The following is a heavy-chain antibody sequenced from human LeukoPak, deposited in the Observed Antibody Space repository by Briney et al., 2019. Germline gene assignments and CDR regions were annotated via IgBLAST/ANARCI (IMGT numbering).Heavy chain of an antibody. Sequence: ASVKVSCKASGYTFTSYDINWVRQATGQGLEWMGWMNPNSGNTGYAQKFQGRVTMTRNTSISTAYMELSSLRSEDTAVYYCARGSSSSWYRGNWFDPWGQGTLVTVSS. CDR3: ARGSSSSWYRGNWFDP. CDR2: MNPNSGNT. D-gene: IGHD6-13*01. V-gene: IGHV1-8*01. CDR1: GYTFTSYD. J-gene: IGHJ5*02.